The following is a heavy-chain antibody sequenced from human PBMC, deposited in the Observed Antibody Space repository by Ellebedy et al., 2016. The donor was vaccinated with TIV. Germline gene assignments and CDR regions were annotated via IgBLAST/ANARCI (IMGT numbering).Heavy chain of an antibody. CDR3: ARTYSNNWDNAFDI. J-gene: IGHJ3*02. Sequence: PGGSLRLSCKGSGYSFSKYWIGWVRQMPGKGLEWMGIIYPGDSDTRYSPSLQGQVIISADKSIRTAYLHWSSLKASDTAMYYCARTYSNNWDNAFDIWGQGTMVTVSS. CDR2: IYPGDSDT. D-gene: IGHD6-13*01. CDR1: GYSFSKYW. V-gene: IGHV5-51*01.